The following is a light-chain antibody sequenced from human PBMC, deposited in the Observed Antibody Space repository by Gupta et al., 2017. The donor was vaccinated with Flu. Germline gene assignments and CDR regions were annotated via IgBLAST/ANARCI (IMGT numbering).Light chain of an antibody. J-gene: IGKJ4*01. V-gene: IGKV1-39*01. Sequence: DIQMTQSPSSLSASVGDRVTITCRASQNILHYLNWYQQKPGGTPKVLISAASTLQTGVPSRFSGSGSGTDFSLTIISRQPEDFATYYCHQRYNNPPTFGGGTEV. CDR3: HQRYNNPPT. CDR2: AAS. CDR1: QNILHY.